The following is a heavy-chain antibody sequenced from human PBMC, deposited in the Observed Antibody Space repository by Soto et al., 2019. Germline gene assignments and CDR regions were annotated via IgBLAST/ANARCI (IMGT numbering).Heavy chain of an antibody. J-gene: IGHJ4*02. CDR2: ISDSSSTI. CDR3: TRELAY. CDR1: GFTFNSHT. Sequence: EVQLVESGGGLVQPGGSLTLSCAASGFTFNSHTMNWVRQAPGKGLEWLSYISDSSSTIYYADSVKGRFTISRDNAKNSLYLQMNSLRAEDTAVYYCTRELAYWGQGTLVTVSA. V-gene: IGHV3-48*04.